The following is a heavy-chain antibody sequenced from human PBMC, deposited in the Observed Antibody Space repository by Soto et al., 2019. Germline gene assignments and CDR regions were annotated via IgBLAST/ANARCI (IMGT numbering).Heavy chain of an antibody. CDR2: VYSSGST. D-gene: IGHD1-20*01. Sequence: SETLSLTCTVSGGSMNTYYWSWIRQPPRKGLQWIGYVYSSGSTKYNPSLKSRVTMSIDTSKNQFSLQLNSVTAADTAVYFCARELPYNWNDDPFDYWGQGNLVTVSS. V-gene: IGHV4-59*01. CDR3: ARELPYNWNDDPFDY. J-gene: IGHJ4*02. CDR1: GGSMNTYY.